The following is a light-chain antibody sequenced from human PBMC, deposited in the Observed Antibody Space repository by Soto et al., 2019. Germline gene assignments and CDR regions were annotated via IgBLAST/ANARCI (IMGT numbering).Light chain of an antibody. CDR3: QQYTNWLQII. CDR2: KAS. V-gene: IGKV1-5*03. Sequence: DIQMTQSPSTLSGSVGDRVTITCRSSQTISSWSAWYQQKPGKAPKVQMYKASSLESGVPSRFSGSGSGTEFTVTISSVQSQDFAVYYCQQYTNWLQIIFCQGTRLEIK. J-gene: IGKJ5*01. CDR1: QTISSW.